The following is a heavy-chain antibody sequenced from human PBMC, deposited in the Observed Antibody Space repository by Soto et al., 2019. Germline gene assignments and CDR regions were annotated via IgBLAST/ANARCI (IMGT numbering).Heavy chain of an antibody. D-gene: IGHD4-17*01. CDR1: GYTFTGYG. CDR3: ARSQFTVTTFFDY. CDR2: ISAYNGNT. V-gene: IGHV1-18*01. Sequence: ASVKLSCKASGYTFTGYGISWVRQAPGQGLEWMGRISAYNGNTSYAQKFQGRVTMTRDTSTSTVYMELSSLRSEDTAVYYCARSQFTVTTFFDYLGQGTLVTVSS. J-gene: IGHJ4*02.